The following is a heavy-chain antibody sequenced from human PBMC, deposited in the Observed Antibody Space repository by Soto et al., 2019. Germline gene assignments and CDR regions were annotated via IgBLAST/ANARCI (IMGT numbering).Heavy chain of an antibody. Sequence: PGGSLRLSCAASGFTFSDYYMSWIRQAPGKGLEWVSYISSSGSTIYYADSVKGRFTISRDNAKNSLYLQMNSLRAEDTAVYYCARGHYDLWSGSRYYYYYMDVRGKGTTVTVSS. CDR1: GFTFSDYY. J-gene: IGHJ6*03. V-gene: IGHV3-11*01. CDR3: ARGHYDLWSGSRYYYYYMDV. D-gene: IGHD3-3*01. CDR2: ISSSGSTI.